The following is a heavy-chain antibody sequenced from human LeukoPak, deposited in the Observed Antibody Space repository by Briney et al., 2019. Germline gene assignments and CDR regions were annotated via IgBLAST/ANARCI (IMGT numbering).Heavy chain of an antibody. CDR1: GFTFSDYY. CDR2: ISSSGSTI. Sequence: GGSLRLSCAASGFTFSDYYMSWIRQAPGKGLEWVSYISSSGSTIYYADSVKGRFTISRDNAKNSLYLQMNSLRAEDTAVYYCATQHRTTVTTVKEVYYYYYYMDVWSKGTTVTVSS. J-gene: IGHJ6*03. CDR3: ATQHRTTVTTVKEVYYYYYYMDV. V-gene: IGHV3-11*01. D-gene: IGHD4-17*01.